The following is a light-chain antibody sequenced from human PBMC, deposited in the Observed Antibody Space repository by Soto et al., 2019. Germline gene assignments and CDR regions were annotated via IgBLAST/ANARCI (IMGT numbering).Light chain of an antibody. Sequence: DIVMTQSPDSLAVSLGERATINCKSSQSVSYSSNNENYLAWYQQKPGQPPKLLIYWTSTREAGVPDRFSGSGSGTDFTLTISSLQAEDVAVYYCQQYYSSPLTFGPGTKVDIK. CDR3: QQYYSSPLT. CDR2: WTS. J-gene: IGKJ3*01. CDR1: QSVSYSSNNENY. V-gene: IGKV4-1*01.